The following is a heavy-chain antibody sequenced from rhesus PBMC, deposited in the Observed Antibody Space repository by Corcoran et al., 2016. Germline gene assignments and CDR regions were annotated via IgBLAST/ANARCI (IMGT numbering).Heavy chain of an antibody. Sequence: QVQLQESGPGLVKPSETLSLTCAVSGGSISSNYWSWIRQPPGKGLEWIGYIYGSSGSTYYNPSLKSRVTISTGTSKNQCSLRLSSVTAADTAVYYCARSPIVGRVRSYFDDWGQGVLVTVSS. CDR3: ARSPIVGRVRSYFDD. CDR1: GGSISSNY. D-gene: IGHD5-24*01. J-gene: IGHJ4*01. V-gene: IGHV4-160*01. CDR2: IYGSSGST.